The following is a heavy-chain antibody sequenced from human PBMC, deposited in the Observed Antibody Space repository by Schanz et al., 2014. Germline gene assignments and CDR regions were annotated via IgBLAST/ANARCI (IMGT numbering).Heavy chain of an antibody. CDR2: ISGYNGNT. J-gene: IGHJ4*02. D-gene: IGHD3-9*01. CDR3: ARGWGYDALTGYVF. Sequence: QVRLVQSGAEVKKPGSSVKVSCKSSGATFNSYAFGWVRQAPGQGLEWMGYISGYNGNTNYAPKVQDRVTMTTDTSTSTAYMELRSLRSDDTAVYYCARGWGYDALTGYVFWGQGTLVTVSS. CDR1: GATFNSYA. V-gene: IGHV1-18*01.